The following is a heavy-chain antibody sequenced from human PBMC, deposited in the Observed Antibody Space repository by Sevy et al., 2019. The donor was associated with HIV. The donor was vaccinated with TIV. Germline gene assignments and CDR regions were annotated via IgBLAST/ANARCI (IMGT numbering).Heavy chain of an antibody. V-gene: IGHV3-9*01. Sequence: GGSLRLSCEASGFSSGLQFDDYPMHWVRQVPGKGLEWVSGINFNGDTTDYSDSVKGRFTISRDNAKNSLYLQMNSRGPDDTALYYCVKASHESSPYRYVAYWGHGTLVTVSS. CDR3: VKASHESSPYRYVAY. J-gene: IGHJ4*01. CDR1: GFSSGLQFDDYP. D-gene: IGHD3-22*01. CDR2: INFNGDTT.